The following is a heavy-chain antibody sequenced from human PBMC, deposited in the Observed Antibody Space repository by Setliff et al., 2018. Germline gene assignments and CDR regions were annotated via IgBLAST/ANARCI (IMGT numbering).Heavy chain of an antibody. CDR2: INHSGST. J-gene: IGHJ6*03. CDR1: GGSFSGYY. CDR3: ARVGMYYNFWSGYYTYYYYYYMDV. V-gene: IGHV4-34*01. D-gene: IGHD3-3*01. Sequence: SETLSLTCAVYGGSFSGYYWSWIRQPPGKGLEWIGEINHSGSTNYNPSLKSRVTISVDTSKNQFSLKLSSVTAADTAVYYCARVGMYYNFWSGYYTYYYYYYMDVWGKGTTVTVSS.